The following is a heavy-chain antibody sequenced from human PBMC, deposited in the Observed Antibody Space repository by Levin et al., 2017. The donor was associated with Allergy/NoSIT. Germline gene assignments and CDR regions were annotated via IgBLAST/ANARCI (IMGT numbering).Heavy chain of an antibody. CDR1: GYSFTNHW. CDR3: ATTSAAGALYYFDH. Sequence: PGESLKISCKGSGYSFTNHWIGWVRQMPGKGLEWMGIIFPGDSDTRYSPSFQGRVTISVDKSVSTAYLPWTSLEASDTAISDCATTSAAGALYYFDHWGQGTLVTVSS. V-gene: IGHV5-51*01. J-gene: IGHJ4*02. D-gene: IGHD6-13*01. CDR2: IFPGDSDT.